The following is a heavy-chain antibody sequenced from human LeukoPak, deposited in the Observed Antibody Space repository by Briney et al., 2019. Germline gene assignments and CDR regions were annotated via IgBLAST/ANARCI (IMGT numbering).Heavy chain of an antibody. CDR1: GFTFSSYA. Sequence: PGGSLRLSCAASGFTFSSYAMHWVRQAPGKGLEYVSAISSNGGSTYYANSVKGRFTISRDNAKNSLYLQMNSLRAEDTAVYYCARVSGYSYGGEYWGQGTLVTVSS. D-gene: IGHD5-18*01. CDR2: ISSNGGST. CDR3: ARVSGYSYGGEY. J-gene: IGHJ4*02. V-gene: IGHV3-64*01.